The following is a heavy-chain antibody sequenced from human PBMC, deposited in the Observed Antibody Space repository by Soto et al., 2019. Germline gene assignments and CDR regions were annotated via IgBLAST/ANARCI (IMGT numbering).Heavy chain of an antibody. D-gene: IGHD2-15*01. Sequence: EVQLVETGGGLIQPGGSLRLSCAASGFTVSSNYMSWVRQAPGKGLEWVSVIYSGGSTYYADSVKGRFTISRDNSKNTLYLQMNRLRAEDTAVYYCARGRKHGGNPPGCFDPWGQGTLVTVSS. J-gene: IGHJ5*02. V-gene: IGHV3-53*02. CDR2: IYSGGST. CDR3: ARGRKHGGNPPGCFDP. CDR1: GFTVSSNY.